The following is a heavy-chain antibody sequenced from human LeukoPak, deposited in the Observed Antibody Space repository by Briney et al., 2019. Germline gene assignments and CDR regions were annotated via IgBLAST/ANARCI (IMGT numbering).Heavy chain of an antibody. CDR1: GDSISSFY. Sequence: PSETLPLTCSVSGDSISSFYWSWIRQPPGKGLEWIGFAYYNGDTKQNPSLKGRATLSVDTSKSQFSLKLTSVTAADTAVYYCAGFKSGPAFEYWGQGTLVTVSS. V-gene: IGHV4-59*01. CDR2: AYYNGDT. J-gene: IGHJ4*02. CDR3: AGFKSGPAFEY.